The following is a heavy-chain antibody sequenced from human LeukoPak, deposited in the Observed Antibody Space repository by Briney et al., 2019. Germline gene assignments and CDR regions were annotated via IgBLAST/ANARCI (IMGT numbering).Heavy chain of an antibody. Sequence: ASVTVSCKASGYTFTDYYMHWVRQAPGQGLERMGWINPNSGGTNFAQKFQGRVAMTRDTSISTAYMELGSLRSDDTAVYYCARARWQLVPYFDSWGQGTLVTVSS. CDR2: INPNSGGT. CDR1: GYTFTDYY. D-gene: IGHD6-6*01. CDR3: ARARWQLVPYFDS. V-gene: IGHV1-2*02. J-gene: IGHJ4*02.